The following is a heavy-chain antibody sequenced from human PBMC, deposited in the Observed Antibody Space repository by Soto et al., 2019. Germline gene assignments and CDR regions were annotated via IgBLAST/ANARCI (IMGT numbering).Heavy chain of an antibody. CDR2: VNPILSMS. CDR3: ATSYGSGYRAFDY. Sequence: QVQLVQSGAEVKRPGSSVKVSCKASGDTFSFYSINWVRQAPGLGLEWMGRVNPILSMSNYAQRFQGRVTMTGDKSRSTAYMELRGLRSEDTAMYYCATSYGSGYRAFDYWGQGALVTVSS. J-gene: IGHJ4*02. D-gene: IGHD3-10*01. V-gene: IGHV1-69*04. CDR1: GDTFSFYS.